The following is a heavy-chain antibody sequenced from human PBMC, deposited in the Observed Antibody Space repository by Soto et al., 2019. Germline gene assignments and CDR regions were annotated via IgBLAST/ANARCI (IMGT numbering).Heavy chain of an antibody. Sequence: PSQTLSLTCAISGDSVSSNSAGWNWVRQTPSRGLEWLGRTYYKSKWFNNYAVSVKSRITINPDTSQNQFSLQLDSVTPEDTAVYYCARGSWDDVSGHYYMDVWGKGTTVTVS. D-gene: IGHD5-12*01. V-gene: IGHV6-1*01. CDR2: TYYKSKWFN. J-gene: IGHJ6*03. CDR1: GDSVSSNSAG. CDR3: ARGSWDDVSGHYYMDV.